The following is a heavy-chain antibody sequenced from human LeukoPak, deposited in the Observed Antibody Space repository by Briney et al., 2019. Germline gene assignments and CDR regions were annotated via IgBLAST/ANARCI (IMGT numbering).Heavy chain of an antibody. J-gene: IGHJ5*02. CDR1: GGSFSGYY. Sequence: SETLSLTCAVYGGSFSGYYWSWIRQPPGKGLEWIGEINHSGSTNYNPSLKSRVTISVDTPKNQFSLKLSSVTAADTAVYYCARDNVLRFLEWPRGWFDPWGQGTLVTVSS. D-gene: IGHD3-3*01. V-gene: IGHV4-34*01. CDR3: ARDNVLRFLEWPRGWFDP. CDR2: INHSGST.